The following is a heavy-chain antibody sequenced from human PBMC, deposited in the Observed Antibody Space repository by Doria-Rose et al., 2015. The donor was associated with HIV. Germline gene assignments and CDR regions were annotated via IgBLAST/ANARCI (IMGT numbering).Heavy chain of an antibody. Sequence: VTLQQWGAGLLKPSETLSLTCAVYGGSFSGYYWSWIRQSPGKGLQWIGEINHSGNSNYNPSLNSRVTVSVDTSKNQFSLKLRSGTAADTAVYYCARRPPYSSSWKYRGQGALVTVSS. CDR2: INHSGNS. CDR3: ARRPPYSSSWKY. V-gene: IGHV4-34*01. CDR1: GGSFSGYY. D-gene: IGHD6-13*01. J-gene: IGHJ4*02.